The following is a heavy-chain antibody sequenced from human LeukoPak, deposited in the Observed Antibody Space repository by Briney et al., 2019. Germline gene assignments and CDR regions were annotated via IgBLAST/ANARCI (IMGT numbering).Heavy chain of an antibody. V-gene: IGHV4-34*01. CDR3: ARGDSSGKIDY. Sequence: SETLSLTCAAYGGSFSGYYWSWIRQPPGKGLEWIGEINHSGSTNYNPSLKSRVTISVDTSKNQFSLKLSSVTAADTAVYYCARGDSSGKIDYWGQGTLVTVSS. CDR1: GGSFSGYY. D-gene: IGHD6-19*01. CDR2: INHSGST. J-gene: IGHJ4*02.